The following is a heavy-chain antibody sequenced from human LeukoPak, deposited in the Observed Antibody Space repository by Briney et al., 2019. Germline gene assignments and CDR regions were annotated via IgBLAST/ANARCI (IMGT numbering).Heavy chain of an antibody. D-gene: IGHD5-24*01. CDR3: ARDQLDH. CDR1: GLDVSSTY. J-gene: IGHJ4*02. V-gene: IGHV3-53*01. CDR2: AFVGGDT. Sequence: GGSLRLSCASSGLDVSSTYMSWIRQAPGKGLEWVSSAFVGGDTYYAASVKGRFTLSKDSSRNTMFLQMHGLRPEDTAVYYCARDQLDHWGQGTLVAVSP.